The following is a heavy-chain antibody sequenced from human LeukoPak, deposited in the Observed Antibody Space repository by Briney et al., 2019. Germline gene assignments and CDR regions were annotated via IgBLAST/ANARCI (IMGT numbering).Heavy chain of an antibody. D-gene: IGHD1-26*01. CDR2: IRSKANSYAT. Sequence: PGGSLRLSCAASGFTFSGSAMHWVRQASGKGLEWVGRIRSKANSYATAYAASVKGRFTISRDDSKNSLYLQMNSLKTEDTAVYYCVWGSYETFDIWGQGTMVTVSS. CDR3: VWGSYETFDI. CDR1: GFTFSGSA. J-gene: IGHJ3*02. V-gene: IGHV3-73*01.